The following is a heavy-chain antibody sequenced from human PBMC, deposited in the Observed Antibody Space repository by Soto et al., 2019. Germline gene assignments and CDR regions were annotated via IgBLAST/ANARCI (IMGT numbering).Heavy chain of an antibody. CDR1: GGSISSYY. V-gene: IGHV4-59*08. J-gene: IGHJ4*02. Sequence: SETLSLTCTVSGGSISSYYWSWIRQPPGKGLEWIGYIYYSGSTNYNPSLKSRVTISVDTSKNQFSLKLSSVTAADTAVYYCARHARDYGDYVYDYWGQGTLVTVSS. CDR3: ARHARDYGDYVYDY. CDR2: IYYSGST. D-gene: IGHD4-17*01.